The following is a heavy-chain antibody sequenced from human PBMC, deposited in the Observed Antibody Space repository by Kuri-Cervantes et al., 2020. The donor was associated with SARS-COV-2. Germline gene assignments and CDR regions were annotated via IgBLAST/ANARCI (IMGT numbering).Heavy chain of an antibody. CDR3: AKGEGDGDIKYYYYYMDV. Sequence: GESLKISCAASGFTFSSYAMSWVRQAPGKGLEWVSAISGSGGSTYYADSVKGRFTISRDNSKNTLYLQMNSLRAEDTAVYYCAKGEGDGDIKYYYYYMDVWGKGTTVTVSS. J-gene: IGHJ6*03. CDR1: GFTFSSYA. CDR2: ISGSGGST. D-gene: IGHD3-16*01. V-gene: IGHV3-23*01.